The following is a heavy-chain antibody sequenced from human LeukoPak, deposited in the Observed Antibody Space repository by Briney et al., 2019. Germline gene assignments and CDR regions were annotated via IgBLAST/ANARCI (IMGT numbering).Heavy chain of an antibody. D-gene: IGHD6-13*01. Sequence: ASVKVSCKASGYTFTSYYMHWVRQAPGQGLEWMGIINPSGGSTSYAQKFQGRVTMTRNTSISTAYMELSSLRSEDTAVYYCARGIIAAAGTFDYWGQGTLVTVSS. CDR2: INPSGGST. CDR1: GYTFTSYY. V-gene: IGHV1-46*01. J-gene: IGHJ4*02. CDR3: ARGIIAAAGTFDY.